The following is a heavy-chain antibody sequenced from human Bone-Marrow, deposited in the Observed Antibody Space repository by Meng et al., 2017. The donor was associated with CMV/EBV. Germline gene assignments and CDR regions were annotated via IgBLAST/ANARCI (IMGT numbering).Heavy chain of an antibody. V-gene: IGHV4-61*01. CDR1: GGSVSSGSYY. CDR2: IYYSGST. CDR3: ARRYSSSSYYFDY. D-gene: IGHD6-13*01. Sequence: SETLSLTCTVSGGSVSSGSYYWSWIRQPPGKGLEWIGYIYYSGSTNYNPSLKSRVTISVDTSKNQFSLKLSSVTAADTAVYYCARRYSSSSYYFDYWGQGTLVTVSS. J-gene: IGHJ4*02.